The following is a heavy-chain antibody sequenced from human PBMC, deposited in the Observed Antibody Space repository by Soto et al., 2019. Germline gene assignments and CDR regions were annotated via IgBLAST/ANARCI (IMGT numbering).Heavy chain of an antibody. CDR1: GGTFSSYA. CDR3: ARAVPYYSGSGSPVV. V-gene: IGHV1-69*01. Sequence: QVQLVQSGAEVKKPGSSVKVSCKASGGTFSSYAISWVRQAPGQGREWMGGIIPIFGTANYAEKFQGRVTITADESTSTAYMELSSLRSEDRSVYYCARAVPYYSGSGSPVVWGQGTLVTVSS. D-gene: IGHD3-10*01. CDR2: IIPIFGTA. J-gene: IGHJ4*02.